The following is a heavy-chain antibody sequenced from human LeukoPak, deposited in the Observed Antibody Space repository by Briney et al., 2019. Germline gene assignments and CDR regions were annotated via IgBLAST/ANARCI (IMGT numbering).Heavy chain of an antibody. CDR1: GFTFSTYA. D-gene: IGHD4-17*01. CDR2: FSVTDKTT. V-gene: IGHV3-23*01. CDR3: AKDPSVYYGDYIIR. J-gene: IGHJ4*02. Sequence: GGSLRLSCAASGFTFSTYAMSWVRQAPGKGLEWVSGFSVTDKTTYYADSVKGRFTISRDNSKNTLNLQMSSLRVEDTAVYYCAKDPSVYYGDYIIRWGQGTLVIVSS.